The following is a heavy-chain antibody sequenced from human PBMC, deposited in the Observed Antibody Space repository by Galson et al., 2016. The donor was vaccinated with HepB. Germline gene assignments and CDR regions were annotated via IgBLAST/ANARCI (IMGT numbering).Heavy chain of an antibody. CDR1: GDSINNSDYF. D-gene: IGHD3-3*02. J-gene: IGHJ5*02. Sequence: LSLTCTVSGDSINNSDYFWAWIRQPPGKGLQWIGTIYFTGRTYYSPSLESRVAIYVDTSKNQFSLRLPSVTAADTAVYYCASHRTPAFGLNIWFEPWGQGMLVSVSS. V-gene: IGHV4-39*01. CDR3: ASHRTPAFGLNIWFEP. CDR2: IYFTGRT.